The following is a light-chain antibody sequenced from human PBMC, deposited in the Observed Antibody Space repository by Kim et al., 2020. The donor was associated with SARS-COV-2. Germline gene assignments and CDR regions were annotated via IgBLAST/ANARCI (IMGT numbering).Light chain of an antibody. J-gene: IGKJ4*01. CDR2: KAS. V-gene: IGKV1-5*03. CDR1: QSISSE. Sequence: PLGDKVTIDCRCGQSISSELAWYQQEPGNAPKLLIYKASSLESGVPSRFSGSGSGTEFTLTISSLQPDDFATYYCQQYNSYSALTFGGGTKVDIK. CDR3: QQYNSYSALT.